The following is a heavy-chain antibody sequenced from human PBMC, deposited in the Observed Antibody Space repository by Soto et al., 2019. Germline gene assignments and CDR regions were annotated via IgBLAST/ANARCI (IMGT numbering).Heavy chain of an antibody. Sequence: QVQLVQSGAEVKKPGASVKVSCKASGYTFTGYYMHWVRQAPGQGLEWMGWINPNSGGTNYAQKFKGRVTMTRETSIRKAYMELGRLRSDDTAVYYCAREMSRGGSYYVSAYWGQGTLVTVSS. D-gene: IGHD1-26*01. CDR1: GYTFTGYY. V-gene: IGHV1-2*02. CDR3: AREMSRGGSYYVSAY. CDR2: INPNSGGT. J-gene: IGHJ4*02.